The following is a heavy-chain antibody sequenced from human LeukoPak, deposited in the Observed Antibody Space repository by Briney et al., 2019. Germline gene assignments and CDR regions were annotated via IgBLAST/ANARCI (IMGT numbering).Heavy chain of an antibody. Sequence: PGGSLRLSCVASGLNLDYYGMIWVRQAPGKGLEWVSAISGSGGSTYYADSVKGRFTISRDNSKNTLYLQMNSLRAEDTAVYYCATEGSVSADAFDIWGQGTMVTVSS. CDR3: ATEGSVSADAFDI. J-gene: IGHJ3*02. D-gene: IGHD2-8*01. CDR1: GLNLDYYG. V-gene: IGHV3-23*01. CDR2: ISGSGGST.